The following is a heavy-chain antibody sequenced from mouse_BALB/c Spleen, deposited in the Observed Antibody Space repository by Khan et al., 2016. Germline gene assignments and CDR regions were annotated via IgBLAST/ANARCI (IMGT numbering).Heavy chain of an antibody. Sequence: QIQLVQSGPELKKPGETVKISCKAAGYTLTNYGMNWVKQAPGKDLKWMGWINTNTGEPKYAEEFKGRFAFSSESSVSTAYLQINNVKNEDTATLFCASWEYDYGRFVYWGQGTLVTVSA. D-gene: IGHD2-4*01. J-gene: IGHJ3*01. CDR2: INTNTGEP. CDR1: GYTLTNYG. V-gene: IGHV9-3*02. CDR3: ASWEYDYGRFVY.